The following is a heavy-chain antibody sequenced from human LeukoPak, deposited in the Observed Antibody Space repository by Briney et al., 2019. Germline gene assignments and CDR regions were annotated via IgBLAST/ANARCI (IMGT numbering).Heavy chain of an antibody. D-gene: IGHD6-19*01. CDR1: GGSFSSYY. CDR3: ARDLGKQWLAFDY. CDR2: IYYSGST. V-gene: IGHV4-59*01. J-gene: IGHJ4*02. Sequence: PSETLSLTCAVYGGSFSSYYWSWIRQPPGKGLEWIGYIYYSGSTNYNPSLKSRVTISVDTSKNQFSLKLSSVTATDTAVYYCARDLGKQWLAFDYWDQGTLVTVSS.